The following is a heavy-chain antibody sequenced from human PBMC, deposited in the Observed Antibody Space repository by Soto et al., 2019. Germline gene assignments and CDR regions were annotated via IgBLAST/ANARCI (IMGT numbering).Heavy chain of an antibody. V-gene: IGHV5-10-1*01. J-gene: IGHJ6*02. D-gene: IGHD3-16*01. CDR1: GYNFITDW. Sequence: GESLKIYCKGSGYNFITDWISWVRQMPGKGLEWMGRIDPTDSYTKYSPSFEGHVTISADKSISTAYLQWSSLKASDSAVYYCARLSRASFALDVWGQGTTVTVSS. CDR3: ARLSRASFALDV. CDR2: IDPTDSYT.